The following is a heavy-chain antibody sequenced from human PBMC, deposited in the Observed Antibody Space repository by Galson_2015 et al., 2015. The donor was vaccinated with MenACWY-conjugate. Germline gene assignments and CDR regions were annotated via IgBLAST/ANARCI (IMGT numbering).Heavy chain of an antibody. CDR1: GFTLNKYA. V-gene: IGHV3-23*01. J-gene: IGHJ4*02. Sequence: SLRLSCAVAGFTLNKYAMSWVRQAPGKGLEWVSSIGGSGGTTFYADSVKGRFTISRDYSRNTMYLQMDRLRVDDTAVYYCVRDPPPFTEWEGGDDFWGQGTLVTVSS. D-gene: IGHD1-26*01. CDR3: VRDPPPFTEWEGGDDF. CDR2: IGGSGGTT.